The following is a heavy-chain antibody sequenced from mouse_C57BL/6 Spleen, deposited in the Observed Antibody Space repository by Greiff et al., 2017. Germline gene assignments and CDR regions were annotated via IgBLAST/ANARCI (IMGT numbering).Heavy chain of an antibody. CDR2: FYPGSGNI. D-gene: IGHD2-5*01. CDR1: GYTFTEYT. J-gene: IGHJ2*01. V-gene: IGHV1-62-2*01. CDR3: ARHEGYSNYFDY. Sequence: QVQLKESGAELVKPGASVKLSCKASGYTFTEYTIHWVKQRSGQGLEWIGWFYPGSGNIKYNEKFKDQATLTADKSSSTVYMELSRLTSEDSSVYFCARHEGYSNYFDYWGQGTTLTVSS.